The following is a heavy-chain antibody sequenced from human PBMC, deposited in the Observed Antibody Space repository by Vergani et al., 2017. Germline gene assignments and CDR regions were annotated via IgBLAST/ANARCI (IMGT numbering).Heavy chain of an antibody. CDR3: AKDGAGGYSYGAFDY. D-gene: IGHD5-18*01. CDR2: IYYSGST. Sequence: QVQLQESGPGLVKPSETLSLTCTVSGGSISSYYWSWIRQPPGKGLEWIGYIYYSGSTNYNPSPKSRVTISVDTSKNQFSLKLSSVTAADTAVYYCAKDGAGGYSYGAFDYWGQGTLVTVSS. CDR1: GGSISSYY. J-gene: IGHJ4*02. V-gene: IGHV4-59*01.